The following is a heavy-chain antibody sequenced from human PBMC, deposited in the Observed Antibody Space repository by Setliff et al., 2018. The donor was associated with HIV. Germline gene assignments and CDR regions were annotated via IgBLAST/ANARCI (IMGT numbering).Heavy chain of an antibody. CDR1: SASISNYH. CDR3: ATERWLYQNFDS. V-gene: IGHV4-4*09. CDR2: IYTSGTT. J-gene: IGHJ4*02. Sequence: KPSETLSLTCAVSSASISNYHWSWIRQTPGKGLEWIGSIYTSGTTNYNPSLEGRITTSVDLSKNHFSLNLNSVTATDTAIYYCATERWLYQNFDSWGQGTQVTVSS. D-gene: IGHD3-16*01.